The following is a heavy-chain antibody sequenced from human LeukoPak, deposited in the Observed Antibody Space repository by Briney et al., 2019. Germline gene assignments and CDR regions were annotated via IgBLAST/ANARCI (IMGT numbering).Heavy chain of an antibody. V-gene: IGHV3-49*03. D-gene: IGHD4-17*01. CDR3: ARDQLGGDPDDYYYYYMDV. Sequence: GGSLRLSCTTSGFIFGDYAMSWFRQAPGKGLEWVGFIRSKTYGGAIEYAASVKGRFTISRDDSKSIAYLQMNSLKTKDTAVYYCARDQLGGDPDDYYYYYMDVWGKGTTVIVSS. CDR1: GFIFGDYA. CDR2: IRSKTYGGAI. J-gene: IGHJ6*03.